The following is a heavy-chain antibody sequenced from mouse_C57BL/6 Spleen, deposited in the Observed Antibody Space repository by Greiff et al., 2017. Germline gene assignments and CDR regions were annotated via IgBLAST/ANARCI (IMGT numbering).Heavy chain of an antibody. D-gene: IGHD1-1*01. Sequence: EVKLVESGPGLVKPSQSLSLTCSVTGYSITSGYYWNWIRQFPGNKLEWMGYISYDGSNNYNPSLKNRISITRDTSKNQFFLKLNSVTTEDTATYYCAREGDISILLRSVDFDVWGTGTTVTVSS. J-gene: IGHJ1*03. CDR1: GYSITSGYY. CDR3: AREGDISILLRSVDFDV. V-gene: IGHV3-6*01. CDR2: ISYDGSN.